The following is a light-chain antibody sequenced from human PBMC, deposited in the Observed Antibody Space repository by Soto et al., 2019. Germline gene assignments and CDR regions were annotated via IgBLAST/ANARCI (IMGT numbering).Light chain of an antibody. CDR2: EVS. J-gene: IGLJ2*01. V-gene: IGLV2-14*01. CDR1: SSDVGNYKY. CDR3: SSYTTIKTVV. Sequence: QSALTQPASVSGSPGQSITISCTVTSSDVGNYKYVSWYQHHPGKAPKLIIFEVSNRPSGISDRFSGFKSANTAYLTISGVQPEDEADYHCSSYTTIKTVVFGGGTKGTVL.